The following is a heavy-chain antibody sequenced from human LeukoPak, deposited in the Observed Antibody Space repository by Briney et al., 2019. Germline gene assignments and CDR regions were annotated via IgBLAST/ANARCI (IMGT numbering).Heavy chain of an antibody. V-gene: IGHV1-46*01. Sequence: ASVKVSCKAFGYTFTSNYMHWVRQAPGQRPEWMGVISPSGGSTTYAQKFQGRVTLTRDMSTSTDYLELSSLRSEDAAVYYCARDNSVRDEAWWFNPWGQGTLVTVSS. CDR2: ISPSGGST. CDR3: ARDNSVRDEAWWFNP. D-gene: IGHD5-24*01. CDR1: GYTFTSNY. J-gene: IGHJ5*02.